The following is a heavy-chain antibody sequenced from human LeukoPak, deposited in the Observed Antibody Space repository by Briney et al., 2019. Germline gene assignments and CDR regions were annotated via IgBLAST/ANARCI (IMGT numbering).Heavy chain of an antibody. Sequence: GASVKVSCKASGYTFTSYGISWVRQAPGQGLEWMGWISAYNGNTNYAQKLQGRVTMTTDTSTSTAYMELRSLRSDDTAVYYCARDVVSFYDILTGYYQDYWGQGTLVTVSS. CDR3: ARDVVSFYDILTGYYQDY. V-gene: IGHV1-18*01. CDR2: ISAYNGNT. CDR1: GYTFTSYG. D-gene: IGHD3-9*01. J-gene: IGHJ4*02.